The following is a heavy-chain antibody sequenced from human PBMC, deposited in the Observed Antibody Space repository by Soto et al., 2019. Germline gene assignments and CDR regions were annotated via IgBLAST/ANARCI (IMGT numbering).Heavy chain of an antibody. CDR3: AREAGYCSRTSCYRRAFDT. CDR1: GFTFSGHW. Sequence: EVQLVESGGDLVRPGGSLRLSCAASGFTFSGHWMHWVRQVPGKGLEWVSRVNTDGGTSAYADSVKGRFTISRENAKNTLYLQMGGLRAEDAAVYYCAREAGYCSRTSCYRRAFDTWGQGTTVSVSS. V-gene: IGHV3-74*03. D-gene: IGHD2-2*01. CDR2: VNTDGGTS. J-gene: IGHJ3*02.